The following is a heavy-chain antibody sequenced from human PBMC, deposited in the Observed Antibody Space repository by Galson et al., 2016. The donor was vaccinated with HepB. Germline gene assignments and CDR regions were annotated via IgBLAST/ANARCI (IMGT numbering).Heavy chain of an antibody. CDR1: GGTFSSYA. V-gene: IGHV1-69*04. CDR3: ARDAVSVAGTLHFYFYGMDV. J-gene: IGHJ6*02. CDR2: IVPILGMS. D-gene: IGHD6-19*01. Sequence: SVKVSCKASGGTFSSYAFSWVRQAPGQGLEWMGRIVPILGMSNYAQKFQGRVTITADKSTSTVYMERSSLRSEDTAVYYCARDAVSVAGTLHFYFYGMDVWGQGTTVTVSS.